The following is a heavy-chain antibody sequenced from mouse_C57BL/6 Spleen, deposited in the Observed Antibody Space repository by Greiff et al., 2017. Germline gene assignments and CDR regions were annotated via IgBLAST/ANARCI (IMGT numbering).Heavy chain of an antibody. CDR2: INPSSGYT. J-gene: IGHJ4*01. Sequence: QVQLQQSGAELAKPGASVKLSCKASGYTFTSYWMHWVKQRPGQGLEWIGYINPSSGYTKYNQKFKDKATLTAAKSSSPAYMQLSSLTYEDSAVYDCGRNDYDDYYAMDYWGQGTSGTVSS. D-gene: IGHD2-4*01. V-gene: IGHV1-7*01. CDR3: GRNDYDDYYAMDY. CDR1: GYTFTSYW.